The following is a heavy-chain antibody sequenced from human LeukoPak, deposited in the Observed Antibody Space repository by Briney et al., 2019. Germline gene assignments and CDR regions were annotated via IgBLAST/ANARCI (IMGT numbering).Heavy chain of an antibody. Sequence: PGGSLRLSCAASGFTFDDYAMHWVRQAPGKGLEWVSGISWSSGSIGYADSVKGRFTISRDNAKNTLYLQMNNLRAEDTAVYYCTRGPNGGDDYWGQGTLVTVSS. CDR3: TRGPNGGDDY. D-gene: IGHD3-16*01. CDR1: GFTFDDYA. CDR2: ISWSSGSI. J-gene: IGHJ4*02. V-gene: IGHV3-9*01.